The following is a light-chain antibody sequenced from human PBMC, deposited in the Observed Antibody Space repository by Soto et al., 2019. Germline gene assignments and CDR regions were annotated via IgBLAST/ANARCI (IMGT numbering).Light chain of an antibody. V-gene: IGKV3-15*01. CDR3: QVRTNWSIA. Sequence: EIVMTQSPATLSLSPGERATLSCRASQSVSTNLAWYKQKPGQAPRLVSYGASTRATGIPARFSGSGSGTEFTLIISSLQSEDFAVYYCQVRTNWSIAFGRGTRLEIK. CDR1: QSVSTN. CDR2: GAS. J-gene: IGKJ5*01.